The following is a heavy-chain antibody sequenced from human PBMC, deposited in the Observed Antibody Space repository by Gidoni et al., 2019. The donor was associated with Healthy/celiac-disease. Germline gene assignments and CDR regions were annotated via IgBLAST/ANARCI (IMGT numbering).Heavy chain of an antibody. V-gene: IGHV3-7*01. CDR2: IKQDGSEK. Sequence: EVQLVESGGGLVQPGGSLRLSCAASGFTFSSYWMSWVRQAPGKGLEWVANIKQDGSEKYYVDSVKGRFTISRDNAKNSLYLQMNSLRAEDTAVYYCAREISLWWELLPGGFDYWGQGTLVTVSS. D-gene: IGHD1-26*01. CDR3: AREISLWWELLPGGFDY. J-gene: IGHJ4*02. CDR1: GFTFSSYW.